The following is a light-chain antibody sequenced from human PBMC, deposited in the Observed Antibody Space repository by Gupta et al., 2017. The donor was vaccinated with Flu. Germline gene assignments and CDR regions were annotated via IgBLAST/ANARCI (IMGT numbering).Light chain of an antibody. CDR1: QSISTY. CDR2: AAP. J-gene: IGKJ3*01. CDR3: QQSNDYPLT. V-gene: IGKV1-39*01. Sequence: DIQMTQSPSSLSASIGDRVTITCRASQSISTYLNWYQQKAGGAPRLLIYAAPSLQSGVPSRFSGSGSGTEFALTISSLQPEDFATYYCQQSNDYPLTFGPGTKIDLK.